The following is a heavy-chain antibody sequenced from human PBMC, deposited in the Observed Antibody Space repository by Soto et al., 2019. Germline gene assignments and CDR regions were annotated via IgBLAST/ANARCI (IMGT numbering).Heavy chain of an antibody. V-gene: IGHV4-59*08. J-gene: IGHJ4*02. CDR1: AASISGYH. CDR2: MSYTGST. D-gene: IGHD2-21*02. CDR3: ASAFSFDCYPYYFDY. Sequence: SETLSLTWTVSAASISGYHWGWIRGPPGKGLEWIGYMSYTGSTNYSPSLKSRVTMSVDTSKNQFSLKLNSVTAADTAMYYCASAFSFDCYPYYFDYWGQGSLVTVS.